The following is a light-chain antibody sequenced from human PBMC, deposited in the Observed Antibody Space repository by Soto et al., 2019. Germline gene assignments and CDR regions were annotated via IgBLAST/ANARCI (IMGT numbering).Light chain of an antibody. CDR3: QQYSHYYT. CDR1: QSIDIW. Sequence: DIQMTQSPSTLSASVGDRVTITCRARQSIDIWLAWYQQRPGKAHKLLIYRASTLESGVPSRFSGSVSGTEFTLTISSLQPDDFATYYCQQYSHYYTCGQGTKLEI. CDR2: RAS. J-gene: IGKJ2*01. V-gene: IGKV1-5*03.